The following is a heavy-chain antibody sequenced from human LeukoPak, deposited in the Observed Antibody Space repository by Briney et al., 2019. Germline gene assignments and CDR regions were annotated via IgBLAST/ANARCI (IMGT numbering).Heavy chain of an antibody. V-gene: IGHV3-7*01. J-gene: IGHJ4*02. CDR3: ARSDFWSGYLYYFDY. D-gene: IGHD3-3*01. CDR1: RFTFSSYW. CDR2: IKQDGSEK. Sequence: PGGSLRLSCAASRFTFSSYWMSWVRQAPGKGLEWVANIKQDGSEKYYVDSVKGRFTISRDNAKNSLYLQMNSLRAEDTAVYYCARSDFWSGYLYYFDYWGQGTLVTVSS.